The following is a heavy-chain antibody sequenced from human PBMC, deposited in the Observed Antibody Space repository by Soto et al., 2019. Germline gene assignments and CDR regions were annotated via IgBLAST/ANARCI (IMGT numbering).Heavy chain of an antibody. J-gene: IGHJ4*02. D-gene: IGHD3-10*01. CDR1: GGSISSVDHY. CDR3: ARYYNSLDF. CDR2: IYYSGTT. Sequence: SETLSLTCTVSGGSISSVDHYWSWIRQPPGKGLEWIAYIYYSGTTYYNPSLKSRITMSVDTSKNQFSLKLGSVTAADTAVYYCARYYNSLDFWGQGALVTV. V-gene: IGHV4-30-4*01.